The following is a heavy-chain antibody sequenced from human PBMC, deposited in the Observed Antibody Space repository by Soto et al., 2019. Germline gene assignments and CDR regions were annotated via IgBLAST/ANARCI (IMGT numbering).Heavy chain of an antibody. CDR3: AVSRIVGATYNDY. CDR2: ISGSGGST. CDR1: GLTFSSYA. J-gene: IGHJ4*02. Sequence: GGSLRLSCAASGLTFSSYAMSWVGQAPGKGLEWVSAISGSGGSTYYADSVKGRFTISRDNSKNTLYLQMNSLRAEDTAVYYCAVSRIVGATYNDYWGQGTLVTVSS. V-gene: IGHV3-23*01. D-gene: IGHD1-26*01.